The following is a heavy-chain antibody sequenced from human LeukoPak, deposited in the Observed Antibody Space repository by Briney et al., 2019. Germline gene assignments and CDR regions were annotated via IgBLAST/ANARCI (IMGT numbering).Heavy chain of an antibody. Sequence: GGSLRLSCAASGFTFSSYAMHWVRQAPGKGLEGVAVISYDGSNKYYADSVKGRFTISRDNSKNTLYLQMNSLRAEDTAVYYCARGLVATFDYWGQGTLVTVSS. D-gene: IGHD5-12*01. J-gene: IGHJ4*02. CDR1: GFTFSSYA. CDR3: ARGLVATFDY. V-gene: IGHV3-30-3*01. CDR2: ISYDGSNK.